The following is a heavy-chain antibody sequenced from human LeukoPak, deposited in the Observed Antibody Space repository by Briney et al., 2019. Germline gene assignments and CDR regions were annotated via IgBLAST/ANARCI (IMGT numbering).Heavy chain of an antibody. CDR1: GGSVTGFS. CDR3: VRGRNVKWVPGVGGNPRASRYYYYMDV. D-gene: IGHD4-23*01. CDR2: INHSGGT. Sequence: SETLSLTCAVYGGSVTGFSWSWIRQSPVKGLESIGEINHSGGTNYTPSLQSRVTLSLDTSKNQFSLTLTSVTAADTAVYYCVRGRNVKWVPGVGGNPRASRYYYYMDVWGKGTTVTVSS. J-gene: IGHJ6*03. V-gene: IGHV4-34*01.